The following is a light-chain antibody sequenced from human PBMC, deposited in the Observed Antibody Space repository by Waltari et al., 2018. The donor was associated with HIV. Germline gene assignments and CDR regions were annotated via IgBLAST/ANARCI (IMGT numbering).Light chain of an antibody. CDR3: QQYATSPT. CDR1: QIIRDNF. Sequence: DILLTQTPGTLSLSPGQRATLSCWASQIIRDNFLAWYQQRPGQAPRLLMFAASSRATGIPDRFTGSGSGTEFSLTIARLEPEDYAVYYCQQYATSPTFGNGTKVE. V-gene: IGKV3-20*01. J-gene: IGKJ1*01. CDR2: AAS.